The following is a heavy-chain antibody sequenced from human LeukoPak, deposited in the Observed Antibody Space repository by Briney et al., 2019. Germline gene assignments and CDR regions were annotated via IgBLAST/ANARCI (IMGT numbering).Heavy chain of an antibody. Sequence: GRSLRLSCAASGFTFSSYGMHWVRQAPGKGLEWVAVISYDGSNKYYADSAKGRFTISRDNSKNTLYLQMNSLRAEDTAVYYCAKGEVPAAMLSPFDYWGQGTLVTVSS. D-gene: IGHD2-2*01. CDR1: GFTFSSYG. CDR3: AKGEVPAAMLSPFDY. J-gene: IGHJ4*02. V-gene: IGHV3-30*18. CDR2: ISYDGSNK.